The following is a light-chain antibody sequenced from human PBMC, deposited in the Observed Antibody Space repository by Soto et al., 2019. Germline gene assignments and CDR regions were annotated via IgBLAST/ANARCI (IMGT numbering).Light chain of an antibody. CDR2: DAS. CDR3: QQHSNWPLT. V-gene: IGKV3-11*01. J-gene: IGKJ4*01. Sequence: EIVLIQSPATLSLSPGERATLSCRASQSVTSNLAWYQQNPGQAPRLPIFDASKRATGIPARFSGSGSGTDFTLTISSLEPEDFAVYYCQQHSNWPLTFGGGTKVEIK. CDR1: QSVTSN.